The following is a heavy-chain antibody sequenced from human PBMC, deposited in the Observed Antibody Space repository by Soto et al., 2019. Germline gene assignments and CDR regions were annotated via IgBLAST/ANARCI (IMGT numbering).Heavy chain of an antibody. V-gene: IGHV4-30-4*01. CDR2: IYDGGRT. Sequence: QVQLQESGPGLVKPSQTLSLTCTVSGGSISTVDYWWSWIRQSPDMGLEWIGHIYDGGRTYNNPSLESRGTMSVDTPKSQLSLTLSSVRAADTAVYYCARGPSGDKVDSWGQGTLVTVSS. D-gene: IGHD7-27*01. CDR3: ARGPSGDKVDS. CDR1: GGSISTVDYW. J-gene: IGHJ4*02.